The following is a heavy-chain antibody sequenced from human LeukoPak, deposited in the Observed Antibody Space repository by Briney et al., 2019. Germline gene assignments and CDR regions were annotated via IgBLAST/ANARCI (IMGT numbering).Heavy chain of an antibody. CDR2: INHSGST. V-gene: IGHV4-34*01. J-gene: IGHJ3*02. CDR1: GGSFSGYY. CDR3: ARVRVVVMMMGAFDI. D-gene: IGHD3-22*01. Sequence: PSETLSLTYAVYGGSFSGYYWSWIRQPPGKGLEWIGEINHSGSTNYNPSLKSRVTISVDTSKNQFSLKLSSVTAADTAVYYCARVRVVVMMMGAFDIWGQGTMVTVSS.